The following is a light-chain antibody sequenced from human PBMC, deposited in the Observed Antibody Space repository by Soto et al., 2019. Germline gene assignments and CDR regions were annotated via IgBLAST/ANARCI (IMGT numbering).Light chain of an antibody. Sequence: QSVLTQPASVSGSRGQSITIACTGTISDVGGYNYVSWYQLHPGKAPKLIIYEVSNRPSGVSNRFSGSKSGNTASLTISGLQAEDEADYYCRSYTSSTAYVFGTGTKVTVL. CDR3: RSYTSSTAYV. CDR1: ISDVGGYNY. J-gene: IGLJ1*01. V-gene: IGLV2-14*01. CDR2: EVS.